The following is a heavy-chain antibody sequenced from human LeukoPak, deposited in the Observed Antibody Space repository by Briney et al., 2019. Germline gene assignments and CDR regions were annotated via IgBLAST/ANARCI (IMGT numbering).Heavy chain of an antibody. J-gene: IGHJ5*02. CDR2: TYYRSKWYN. Sequence: SQTFSLTCAISGDSVSSNSAAWNWIRQSPSRGLEWLGRTYYRSKWYNDYAVSVKSRITINPDTSKNQFSLQLNSVTPEDTAVYYCARGLTIIGFVIVVPDWFDPWGQGTLVTVSS. V-gene: IGHV6-1*01. CDR1: GDSVSSNSAA. CDR3: ARGLTIIGFVIVVPDWFDP. D-gene: IGHD3-16*02.